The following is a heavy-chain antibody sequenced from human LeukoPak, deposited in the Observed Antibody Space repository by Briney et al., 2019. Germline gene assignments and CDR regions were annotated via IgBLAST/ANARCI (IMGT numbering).Heavy chain of an antibody. CDR2: ISGSGGST. CDR1: GFTFSSYA. CDR3: AKGGSSYSYSFDN. D-gene: IGHD6-13*01. J-gene: IGHJ4*02. V-gene: IGHV3-23*01. Sequence: GGSLRLSCAASGFTFSSYAMSWVRQAPGKGLEWVSAISGSGGSTYYADSVKGRFTISRDNSRNTLSLQMDSLRAEDTAVYYCAKGGSSYSYSFDNWGQGTLVTVSS.